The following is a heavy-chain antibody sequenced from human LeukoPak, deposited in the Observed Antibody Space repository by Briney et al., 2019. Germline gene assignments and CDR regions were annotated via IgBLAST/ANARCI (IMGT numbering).Heavy chain of an antibody. CDR3: AKDRGYSYGPLDY. J-gene: IGHJ4*02. V-gene: IGHV3-30*18. CDR2: ISYDGSNK. Sequence: GRSLRLSCAASGFTFSSYGMHWVRQAPGKGLEWVAVISYDGSNKYYADSVKGRFTISRDNSKNTLYLQMNSLRAEDTAVYYCAKDRGYSYGPLDYWGQGTLVTVSS. CDR1: GFTFSSYG. D-gene: IGHD5-18*01.